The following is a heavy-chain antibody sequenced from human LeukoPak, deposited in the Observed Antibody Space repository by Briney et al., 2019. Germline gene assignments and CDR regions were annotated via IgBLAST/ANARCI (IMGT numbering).Heavy chain of an antibody. Sequence: GGSLRLSCAASGFTFNNYGMHWVRQAPGKGLEWVSFIRYVGSNEFYADSVKGRFTISRDNAKNSLYLQMNSLRAEDTAVYYCAELGTTMIGGVWGKGTTVTISS. CDR3: AELGTTMIGGV. D-gene: IGHD3-10*02. J-gene: IGHJ6*04. V-gene: IGHV3-30*02. CDR2: IRYVGSNE. CDR1: GFTFNNYG.